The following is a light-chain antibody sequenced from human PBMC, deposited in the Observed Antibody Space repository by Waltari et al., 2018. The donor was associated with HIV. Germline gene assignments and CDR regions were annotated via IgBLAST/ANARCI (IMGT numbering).Light chain of an antibody. CDR3: QQFYRPPYA. J-gene: IGKJ2*01. V-gene: IGKV3-20*01. CDR2: GES. Sequence: TQSPGILSLSPGERATLSCRASQSVRSGYLAWYQHKPGQAPRLLIYGESSRATGIPDRFSGSESGTDFTLSINRLEPEDFAVYFCQQFYRPPYAFGQGTKLEIK. CDR1: QSVRSGY.